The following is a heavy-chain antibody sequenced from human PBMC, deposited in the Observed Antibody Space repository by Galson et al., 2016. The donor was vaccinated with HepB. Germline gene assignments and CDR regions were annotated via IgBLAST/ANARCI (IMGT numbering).Heavy chain of an antibody. CDR2: IRQDGDEK. V-gene: IGHV3-7*04. D-gene: IGHD1-26*01. Sequence: SLRLSCAASGFTCSDFWMSWVRQAPGKGLEWVAGIRQDGDEKSYVDSVKGRFTVSRDNAQNSLYLQMSSLRAEDTAVYYCARDDGGNYLTTFAYWGQGGLVTVSS. CDR3: ARDDGGNYLTTFAY. CDR1: GFTCSDFW. J-gene: IGHJ4*02.